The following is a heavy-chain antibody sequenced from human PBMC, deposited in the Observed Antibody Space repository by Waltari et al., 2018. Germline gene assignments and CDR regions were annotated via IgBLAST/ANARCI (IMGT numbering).Heavy chain of an antibody. CDR2: ISAYNGNT. CDR3: ARDHAHYDYVWGSYRSPNYYYYGMDV. J-gene: IGHJ6*02. D-gene: IGHD3-16*02. CDR1: GYTLTSYG. V-gene: IGHV1-18*01. Sequence: QVQLVQSGAEVKKPGASVKVSCKASGYTLTSYGISWVRQAPGQGLEWMGWISAYNGNTNYAQKLQGRVTMTTDTSTSTAYMELRSLRSDDTAVYYCARDHAHYDYVWGSYRSPNYYYYGMDVWGQGTTVTVSS.